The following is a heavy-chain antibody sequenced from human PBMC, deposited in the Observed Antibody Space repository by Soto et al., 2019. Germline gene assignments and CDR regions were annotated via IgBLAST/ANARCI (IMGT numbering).Heavy chain of an antibody. J-gene: IGHJ5*02. Sequence: QVRLQESGPGLVKPSETLSLTCSVSGGSINGHYWSWFRQSPGDRPKYIGCIYYDGSTDYSPSLKSRVDISVDTGKNQISLNLRSVTVADTALYICARGRNWFHPWGQGARVFVAS. CDR3: ARGRNWFHP. CDR2: IYYDGST. CDR1: GGSINGHY. V-gene: IGHV4-59*11.